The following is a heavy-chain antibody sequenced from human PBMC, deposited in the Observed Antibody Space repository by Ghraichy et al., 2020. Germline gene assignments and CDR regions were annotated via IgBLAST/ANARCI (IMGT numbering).Heavy chain of an antibody. CDR2: IYYSGST. CDR3: ARAPSGGTAACARYYYYMDV. D-gene: IGHD6-13*01. J-gene: IGHJ6*03. Sequence: SETLSLTCTVSGGSISNYYWSWIRQPPGKGLEWIGYIYYSGSTNYNPSLKSRVTISIDTSKNQFSLKLSSVTAADTAVYYCARAPSGGTAACARYYYYMDVWGKGTTVTVSS. V-gene: IGHV4-59*01. CDR1: GGSISNYY.